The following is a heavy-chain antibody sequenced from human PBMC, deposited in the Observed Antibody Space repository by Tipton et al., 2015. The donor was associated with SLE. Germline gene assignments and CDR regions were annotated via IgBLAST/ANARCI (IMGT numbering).Heavy chain of an antibody. Sequence: SLRLSCAASGFTFDDYAMHWVRQAPGKGLELVSGISWNSGSIVYADSVRGRFTTSRDNARNTLYLQMNSLRAEDTALYYCTRGNRGYASDIWGQGTMVTVSS. CDR3: TRGNRGYASDI. D-gene: IGHD7-27*01. CDR2: ISWNSGSI. J-gene: IGHJ3*02. V-gene: IGHV3-9*01. CDR1: GFTFDDYA.